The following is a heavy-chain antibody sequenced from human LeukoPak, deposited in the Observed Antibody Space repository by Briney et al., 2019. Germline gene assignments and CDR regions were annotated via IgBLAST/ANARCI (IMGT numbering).Heavy chain of an antibody. D-gene: IGHD2/OR15-2a*01. CDR3: ARDRGTTGVDY. J-gene: IGHJ4*02. CDR1: GFTFSSYG. V-gene: IGHV3-33*01. Sequence: GGSLRLSCAASGFTFSSYGMHWVRQALGKGLEWMAVIWYDGSNKVYADSVKGRFTISRDNSKNTLYLQMNSLGAEDTAVYYCARDRGTTGVDYWGQGTLVTVSS. CDR2: IWYDGSNK.